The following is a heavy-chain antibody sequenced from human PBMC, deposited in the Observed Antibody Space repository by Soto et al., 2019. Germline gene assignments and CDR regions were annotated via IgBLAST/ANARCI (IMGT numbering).Heavy chain of an antibody. V-gene: IGHV3-30-3*01. J-gene: IGHJ4*02. D-gene: IGHD3-22*01. CDR3: ARDSGSYDSSGPYFDY. CDR1: GFTFSSYA. Sequence: QVQLVESGGGVVQPGRSLRLSCAASGFTFSSYAMHWVRQAPGKGLEWVAVISYDGSNKYYADSVKGRFTISRDTSKNTLYLQMNSLRAEDTAVYYCARDSGSYDSSGPYFDYWGQGTLVTVSS. CDR2: ISYDGSNK.